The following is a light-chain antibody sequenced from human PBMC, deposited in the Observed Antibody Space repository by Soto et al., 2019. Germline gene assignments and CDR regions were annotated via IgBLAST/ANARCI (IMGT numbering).Light chain of an antibody. V-gene: IGKV1-17*03. J-gene: IGKJ1*01. CDR1: QDIRYS. Sequence: DIQMTPFPSAMSASVGDRVTITCRASQDIRYSLAWFQHKPGNVPKRLIYASTVQSGVPSRFSGSGSGTEFTLTISGLQPEDFATYYCLHYHSCPRTFGRGTKVEI. CDR3: LHYHSCPRT. CDR2: AS.